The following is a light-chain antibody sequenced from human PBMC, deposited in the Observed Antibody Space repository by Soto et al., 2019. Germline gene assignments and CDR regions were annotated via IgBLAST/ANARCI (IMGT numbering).Light chain of an antibody. CDR1: SSDVGGYNY. CDR3: SSYTSSNTGV. Sequence: QSVLTQPASVSGSPGQSITISCTGTSSDVGGYNYVSWYQQHPGKVPKLMIYDVSNRPSGVSNRFSGSKSGNTASLTISGLQAEDEADYYCSSYTSSNTGVFGTGNKLTVL. J-gene: IGLJ1*01. CDR2: DVS. V-gene: IGLV2-14*01.